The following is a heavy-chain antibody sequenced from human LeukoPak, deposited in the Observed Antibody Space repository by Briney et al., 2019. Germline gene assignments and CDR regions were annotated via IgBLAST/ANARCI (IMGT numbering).Heavy chain of an antibody. J-gene: IGHJ4*02. D-gene: IGHD2-15*01. CDR1: GFTFSDYA. V-gene: IGHV3-30*18. CDR2: ISFHGSNK. Sequence: PGGSLSLSCAASGFTFSDYAMHWVRQAPGKGLEWVALISFHGSNKYYADSVKGRFTISRDNSKNTLYLQMNSLRTEDTAVYFCAKDGSEEYCSGGSCYWLFDYWGQGTLVTVSS. CDR3: AKDGSEEYCSGGSCYWLFDY.